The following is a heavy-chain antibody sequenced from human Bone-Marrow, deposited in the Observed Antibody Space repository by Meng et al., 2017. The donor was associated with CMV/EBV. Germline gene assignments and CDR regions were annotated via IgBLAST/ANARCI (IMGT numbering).Heavy chain of an antibody. J-gene: IGHJ4*02. V-gene: IGHV3-30*04. CDR2: ISYDGSNK. D-gene: IGHD3-22*01. CDR3: AREGWEYYYDSSGIDY. Sequence: GESLKISCAASGFTFSSYAMHWVRQAPGKGLEWVAVISYDGSNKYYADSVKGRFTISRDKSKITLYLQMNSLRAKDTAVYYCAREGWEYYYDSSGIDYWGQGTMVTVSS. CDR1: GFTFSSYA.